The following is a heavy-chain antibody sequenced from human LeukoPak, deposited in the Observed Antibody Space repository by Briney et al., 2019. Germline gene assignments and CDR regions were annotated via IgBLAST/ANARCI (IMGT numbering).Heavy chain of an antibody. CDR1: GGSISSYY. CDR3: ARRPISYGTDV. D-gene: IGHD1-14*01. V-gene: IGHV4-59*08. CDR2: IYYSGST. J-gene: IGHJ6*02. Sequence: SETLSLTCTVSGGSISSYYWSWIRQPPGKGLEWIGYIYYSGSTNYNPSLKSRVTISVDTSKNQFSLKLSSVTAADTAVYYCARRPISYGTDVWGQGTTVTVSS.